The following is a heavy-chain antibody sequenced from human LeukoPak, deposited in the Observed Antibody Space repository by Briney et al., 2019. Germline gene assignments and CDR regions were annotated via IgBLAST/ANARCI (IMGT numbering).Heavy chain of an antibody. J-gene: IGHJ5*02. CDR2: IYYSGST. Sequence: SGTLSLTCAVSGGSISSSNWWSWVRQPPGKGLEWIGYIYYSGSTNYNPSLKSRVTISVDTSKNQFSLKLSSVTAADTAVYYCAGGGIAAAGTGWFDPWGQGTLVTVSS. V-gene: IGHV4-4*02. CDR3: AGGGIAAAGTGWFDP. D-gene: IGHD6-13*01. CDR1: GGSISSSNW.